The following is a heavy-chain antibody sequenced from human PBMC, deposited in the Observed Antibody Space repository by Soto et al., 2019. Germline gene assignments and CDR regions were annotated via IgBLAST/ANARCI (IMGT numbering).Heavy chain of an antibody. Sequence: PSETLSLTCTVSGGSISSGGYYWSWIRQYPGKGLEWIGYIYYSGSTYYNPSLKSRVTISVDTSKNQFSLKLGSVTAADTAVYYCAREGCSSTSCYNWFDPWGQGTLVTVSS. CDR1: GGSISSGGYY. CDR3: AREGCSSTSCYNWFDP. V-gene: IGHV4-31*03. J-gene: IGHJ5*02. CDR2: IYYSGST. D-gene: IGHD2-2*01.